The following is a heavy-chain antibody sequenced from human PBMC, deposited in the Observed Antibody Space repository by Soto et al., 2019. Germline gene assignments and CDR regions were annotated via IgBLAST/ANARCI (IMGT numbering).Heavy chain of an antibody. CDR2: TSYDGDNK. J-gene: IGHJ6*02. V-gene: IGHV3-30-3*01. Sequence: QVQLVESGGGVVQPGRSLRLSCAASGFTFTTYAIHCVRQAPGKRLEWVALTSYDGDNKYYADSVKGRFTISRDNFRNTLYLQMNSLRAEDTSVYYCARDAGERGYGYGYGMDVWGQGTTVTVSS. D-gene: IGHD6-25*01. CDR3: ARDAGERGYGYGYGMDV. CDR1: GFTFTTYA.